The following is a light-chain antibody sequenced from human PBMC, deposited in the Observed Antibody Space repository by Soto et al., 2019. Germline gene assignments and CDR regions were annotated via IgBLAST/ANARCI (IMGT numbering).Light chain of an antibody. J-gene: IGKJ1*01. V-gene: IGKV3-11*01. CDR1: QSVSSY. Sequence: EIVFTQSPATLSLSPGERATLSCRASQSVSSYLAWYQQKPGQAPRLLIYDASNRATGIPARFSGSGSGTDFTLTISSXEPEDFAVYHCQQRSNWPPTFGQGTKVDIK. CDR3: QQRSNWPPT. CDR2: DAS.